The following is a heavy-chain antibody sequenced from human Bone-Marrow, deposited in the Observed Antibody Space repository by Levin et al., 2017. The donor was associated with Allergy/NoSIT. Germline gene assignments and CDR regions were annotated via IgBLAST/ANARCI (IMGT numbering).Heavy chain of an antibody. Sequence: LSLTCAASGFTFSSSAMSWVRQAPGKGLEWVSVISGSGGTTYYADSVKGRFTISRDNSKTTLYLQMNSLRAEDTAVYYCAKDHSGIAAAGYFDYWGQGTLVTVSS. CDR3: AKDHSGIAAAGYFDY. D-gene: IGHD6-13*01. CDR2: ISGSGGTT. V-gene: IGHV3-23*01. J-gene: IGHJ4*02. CDR1: GFTFSSSA.